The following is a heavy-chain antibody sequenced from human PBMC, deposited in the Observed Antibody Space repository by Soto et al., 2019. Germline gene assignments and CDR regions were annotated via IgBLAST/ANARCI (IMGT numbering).Heavy chain of an antibody. CDR2: IRNKPNGHTT. V-gene: IGHV3-72*01. CDR1: GFTFSGHY. J-gene: IGHJ4*02. CDR3: STTVITAPLFEY. D-gene: IGHD3-16*01. Sequence: EVQLVESGGGLVQPGGSLRLSCEGSGFTFSGHYMDWVRQAPGKGLEWLGRIRNKPNGHTTEYAASVKGRFTISRDDSKNLVYLQMNNLKSEDTAVYDCSTTVITAPLFEYWGQGTLVTFSS.